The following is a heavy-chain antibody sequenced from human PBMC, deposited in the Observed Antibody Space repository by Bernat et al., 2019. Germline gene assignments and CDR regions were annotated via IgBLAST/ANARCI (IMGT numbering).Heavy chain of an antibody. V-gene: IGHV3-43*02. D-gene: IGHD4-17*01. CDR3: ATTTTGTSAEYLQH. Sequence: EVQLVESGGGVVQPGGSLRHSCAASGFTFDDYAMHWVRQAPVKGLEWVSLISGDVGSTSYAESVTRRITISRDNSKNSLNLQMNSVRAEATALYDWATTTTGTSAEYLQHWGQGTLVTVSS. CDR2: ISGDVGST. J-gene: IGHJ1*01. CDR1: GFTFDDYA.